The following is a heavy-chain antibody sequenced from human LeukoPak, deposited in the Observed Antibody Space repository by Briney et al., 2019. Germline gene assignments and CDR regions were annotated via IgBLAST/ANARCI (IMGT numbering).Heavy chain of an antibody. Sequence: GGSLRLSSAASGFTFSSYAMSWVRQAPGKGLEWVSAISGSGGSTYYADSVKGRFTISRDNSKNTLYLQMNSLRAEDTAVYYCARAGQYIQLFLEFWGQGTHVSVSS. CDR2: ISGSGGST. CDR1: GFTFSSYA. J-gene: IGHJ4*02. D-gene: IGHD1-1*01. CDR3: ARAGQYIQLFLEF. V-gene: IGHV3-23*01.